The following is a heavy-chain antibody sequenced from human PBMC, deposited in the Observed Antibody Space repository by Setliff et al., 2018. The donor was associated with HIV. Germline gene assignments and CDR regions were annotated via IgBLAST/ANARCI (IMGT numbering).Heavy chain of an antibody. CDR1: GYSISSGYY. CDR3: ARVRGSSGWYVFDY. Sequence: PSETLSLTCAVSGYSISSGYYWGWIRQPPGKGLEWIGTIYHSGSTYYNPSLKSRLTISVDTSKNQFSLKLNSVTAADTAVCYCARVRGSSGWYVFDYWGQGTLVTVSS. V-gene: IGHV4-38-2*01. CDR2: IYHSGST. D-gene: IGHD6-19*01. J-gene: IGHJ4*02.